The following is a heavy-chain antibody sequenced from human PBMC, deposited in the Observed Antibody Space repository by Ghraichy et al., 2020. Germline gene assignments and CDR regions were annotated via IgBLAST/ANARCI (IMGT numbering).Heavy chain of an antibody. D-gene: IGHD6-19*01. Sequence: SCAASGFTFDDYGMNWVRQTPGKRLEWVSGINWNGGSTGYADSVKGRFTISRDNAKNSLYLQMNSLRAEDTALYYCARASGGQWLVAGMGMDVWGQGTTVTVS. J-gene: IGHJ6*02. V-gene: IGHV3-20*04. CDR3: ARASGGQWLVAGMGMDV. CDR1: GFTFDDYG. CDR2: INWNGGST.